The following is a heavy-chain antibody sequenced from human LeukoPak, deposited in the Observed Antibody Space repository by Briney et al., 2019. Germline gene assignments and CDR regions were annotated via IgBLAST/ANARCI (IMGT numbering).Heavy chain of an antibody. J-gene: IGHJ4*02. CDR3: ARRNSVTVAFDY. CDR1: GGSISSGSYY. D-gene: IGHD1-14*01. CDR2: IYTSGST. Sequence: SETLSLTCTVSGGSISSGSYYWSWIRQPAGKGLEWIGRIYTSGSTNYNPSLKSRVTISVDTSKNQFSLKLSSVTAADTAVYYCARRNSVTVAFDYWGQGTLVTVSS. V-gene: IGHV4-61*02.